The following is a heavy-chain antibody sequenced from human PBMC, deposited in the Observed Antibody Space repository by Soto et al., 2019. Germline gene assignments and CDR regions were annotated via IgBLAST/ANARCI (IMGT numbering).Heavy chain of an antibody. CDR3: ARGGSVLRFLEWPTLTTDLFDY. CDR1: GYTFTGYY. J-gene: IGHJ4*02. V-gene: IGHV1-2*04. D-gene: IGHD3-3*01. CDR2: INPNSGGT. Sequence: ASVKVSCKASGYTFTGYYMHWVRQAPGQGLEWMGWINPNSGGTNYAQKFQGWVTMTRDTSISTAYMELSRLRSDDTAVYYCARGGSVLRFLEWPTLTTDLFDYWGQGTLVTVSS.